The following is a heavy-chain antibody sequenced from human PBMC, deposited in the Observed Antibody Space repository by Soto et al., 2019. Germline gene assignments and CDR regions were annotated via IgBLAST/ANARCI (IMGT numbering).Heavy chain of an antibody. CDR1: GGSISSSPYY. D-gene: IGHD1-1*01. J-gene: IGHJ4*02. V-gene: IGHV4-39*01. Sequence: SETLSLTCTVSGGSISSSPYYWGWIRQPPGKGLEWIGNIYYNGNTFYNPSLKSRVTISVDTSKNQFSLKLSSVTAADTAVYYCARHGPLSNNWNQLDYWGQGT. CDR2: IYYNGNT. CDR3: ARHGPLSNNWNQLDY.